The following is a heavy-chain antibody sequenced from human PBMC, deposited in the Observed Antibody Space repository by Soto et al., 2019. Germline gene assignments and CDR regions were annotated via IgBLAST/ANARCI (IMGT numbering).Heavy chain of an antibody. CDR3: ARAAGAPNDSSGYYQGSFDY. Sequence: SQTPSLTCAIPEVSVTSNPLPWHWIRQSPRRDLEWLGRTYYASKWYNDYAVSVKSRITINPDTSKNQFSLRLSSVTAADTAVYYCARAAGAPNDSSGYYQGSFDYWGQGTLVTVSS. D-gene: IGHD3-22*01. J-gene: IGHJ4*02. V-gene: IGHV6-1*01. CDR1: EVSVTSNPLP. CDR2: TYYASKWYN.